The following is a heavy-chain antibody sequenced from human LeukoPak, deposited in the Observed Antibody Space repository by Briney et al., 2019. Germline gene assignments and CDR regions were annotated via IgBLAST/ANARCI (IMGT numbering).Heavy chain of an antibody. CDR1: RGSINNYY. Sequence: SETLSLTCTVSRGSINNYYWSWVRQPAGKGLEWIGRIYSSGSTNYNPSLKSRVTMSVDTSMNQFSLKLSSVTAADTAVYYCARDKEYCGGDCSYWYFDLWGRGTAVTVSS. CDR3: ARDKEYCGGDCSYWYFDL. CDR2: IYSSGST. V-gene: IGHV4-4*07. J-gene: IGHJ2*01. D-gene: IGHD2-21*02.